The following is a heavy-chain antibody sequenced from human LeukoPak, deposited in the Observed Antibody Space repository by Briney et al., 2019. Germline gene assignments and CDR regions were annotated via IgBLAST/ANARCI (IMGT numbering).Heavy chain of an antibody. CDR3: ARGYYDSSGYYVRDFDY. J-gene: IGHJ4*02. CDR2: ISAYNGNT. V-gene: IGHV1-18*01. CDR1: GYTFTSYG. D-gene: IGHD3-22*01. Sequence: ASVKVSCKASGYTFTSYGISWVRQAPGQGLEWMGWISAYNGNTNYAQKLQGRVTMTTDTSTSTAYMELRSLRSDDTAVYYCARGYYDSSGYYVRDFDYSGQGTLVTVSS.